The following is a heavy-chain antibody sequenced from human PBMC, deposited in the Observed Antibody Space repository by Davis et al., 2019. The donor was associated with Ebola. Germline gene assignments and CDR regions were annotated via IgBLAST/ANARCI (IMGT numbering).Heavy chain of an antibody. Sequence: SETLSLTCTVSGASISSDDYYWTWIRQHPGKGLEWIGYISYGGSTYYNPSLKSRVTISVDTSKNQFSLKLSSVTAADTAVYYCARGRSILTGYRRFDPWGQGTLVTVSS. CDR2: ISYGGST. CDR3: ARGRSILTGYRRFDP. D-gene: IGHD3-9*01. V-gene: IGHV4-31*03. CDR1: GASISSDDYY. J-gene: IGHJ5*02.